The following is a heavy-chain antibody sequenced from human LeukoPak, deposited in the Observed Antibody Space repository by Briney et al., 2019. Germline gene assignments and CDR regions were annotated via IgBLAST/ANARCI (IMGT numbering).Heavy chain of an antibody. CDR3: ARGNHYYDSSAYLAWESFQH. J-gene: IGHJ1*01. V-gene: IGHV4-38-2*02. CDR2: IYHSGST. D-gene: IGHD3-22*01. Sequence: SETLSLTCTVSGYSISSGYYWGWIRQPPGKGLEWIGSIYHSGSTNYNPSLKSRVTISVVTSKNQFSLKLSSVTAADTAVYYCARGNHYYDSSAYLAWESFQHWGQGTLVTVSS. CDR1: GYSISSGYY.